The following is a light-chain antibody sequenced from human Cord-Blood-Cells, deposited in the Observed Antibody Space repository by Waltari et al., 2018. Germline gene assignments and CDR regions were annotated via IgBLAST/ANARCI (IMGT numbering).Light chain of an antibody. CDR3: QQANSFPFT. V-gene: IGKV1D-12*01. Sequence: DIQMTQPPSSVSASVGDRVTISCRASKGISSWLAWYQQKPGRAPKLLLYAGSSLQSGVPARFSGSGSGTDFTLTISSLQPEDFATYYCQQANSFPFTFGPGTKVDIK. CDR2: AGS. J-gene: IGKJ3*01. CDR1: KGISSW.